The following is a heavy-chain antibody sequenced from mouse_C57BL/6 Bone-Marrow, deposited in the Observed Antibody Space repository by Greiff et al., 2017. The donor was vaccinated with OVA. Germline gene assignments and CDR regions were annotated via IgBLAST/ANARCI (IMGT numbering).Heavy chain of an antibody. CDR1: GYTFTSYW. CDR3: ARHLYAMDY. CDR2: IYPGSGST. V-gene: IGHV1-55*01. J-gene: IGHJ4*01. Sequence: VQLQQPGAELVKPGASVKMSCKASGYTFTSYWITWVKQRPGQGLEWIGDIYPGSGSTNYNEKFKSKATLTVDKSSSKAYMQIRSRTSEDAAVCYCARHLYAMDYWGQGTSVTVSS.